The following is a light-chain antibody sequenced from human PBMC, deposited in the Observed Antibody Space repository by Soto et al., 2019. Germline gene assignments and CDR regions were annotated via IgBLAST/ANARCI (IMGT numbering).Light chain of an antibody. Sequence: QSALTQPASVSAPPPHPTTIPSTPTSSDVGGYNYVSWYQQHPGKAPKLMIYDVSNRPSGVSNRFSGSKSGNTASLTISGLQAEDEADYYCSSYTSSDTVVFGGGTKLTVL. V-gene: IGLV2-14*01. CDR2: DVS. CDR3: SSYTSSDTVV. CDR1: SSDVGGYNY. J-gene: IGLJ2*01.